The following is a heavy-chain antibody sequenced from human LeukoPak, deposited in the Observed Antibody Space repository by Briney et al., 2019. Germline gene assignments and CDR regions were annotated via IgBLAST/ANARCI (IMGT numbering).Heavy chain of an antibody. D-gene: IGHD6-19*01. J-gene: IGHJ3*02. CDR3: ARVRTSGWYFDAFDI. Sequence: GGSLRLSCSTSGFTFGDYAMSWFRQAPGKGLEWVSFIRSKAYEGTTEYTASVRGRFTISRDDSKSIAYLQMNSLKIEDTAVYSCARVRTSGWYFDAFDIWGQGTMVTVSS. CDR2: IRSKAYEGTT. CDR1: GFTFGDYA. V-gene: IGHV3-49*01.